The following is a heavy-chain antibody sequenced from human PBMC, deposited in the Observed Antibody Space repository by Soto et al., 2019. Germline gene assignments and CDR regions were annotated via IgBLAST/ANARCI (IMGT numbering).Heavy chain of an antibody. V-gene: IGHV3-64*01. Sequence: PGGSLRLSCAASGFTFSSYAMHWVRQAPGKGLEYVLAISSNGGSTYYANSVKGRFTISRDNSKNTLYLQMGSLRAEDMAVYYCARAYRGYCSSTSCYAMPDAFDIWGQGTMVTVSS. D-gene: IGHD2-2*01. J-gene: IGHJ3*02. CDR2: ISSNGGST. CDR3: ARAYRGYCSSTSCYAMPDAFDI. CDR1: GFTFSSYA.